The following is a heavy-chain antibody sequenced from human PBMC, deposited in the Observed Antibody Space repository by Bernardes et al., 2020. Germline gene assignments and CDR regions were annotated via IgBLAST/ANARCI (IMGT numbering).Heavy chain of an antibody. CDR2: MHPSGSRT. D-gene: IGHD2-15*01. CDR1: GYTFINFY. CDR3: ARRSGTCIGSSCSLDY. V-gene: IGHV1-46*01. Sequence: ASVKVSCKASGYTFINFYMHWVRQAPGQGLEWMGVMHPSGSRTDYSQNFQGRVTMTRDTSTNTIYMDLSSLRSDDTAVYYCARRSGTCIGSSCSLDYWGQGTLVIVSS. J-gene: IGHJ4*02.